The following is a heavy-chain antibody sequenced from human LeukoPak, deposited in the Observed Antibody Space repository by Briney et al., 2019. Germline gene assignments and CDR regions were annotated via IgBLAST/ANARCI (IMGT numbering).Heavy chain of an antibody. D-gene: IGHD1-26*01. J-gene: IGHJ4*02. V-gene: IGHV4-4*07. CDR1: GGSFSNYY. Sequence: SETLSLTCSVSGGSFSNYYWSWIRQPAGKGLEWIGRIYTSGSTNYNPFFKSRVTMSLDTSQKEVSLTLNSMTVADTAVYFCARGSGSYRPLYFFDYWGQGTLVTVPA. CDR3: ARGSGSYRPLYFFDY. CDR2: IYTSGST.